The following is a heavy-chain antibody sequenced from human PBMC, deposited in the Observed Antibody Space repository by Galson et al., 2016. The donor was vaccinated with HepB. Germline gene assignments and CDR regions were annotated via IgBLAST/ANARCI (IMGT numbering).Heavy chain of an antibody. CDR2: VSSGGDTT. D-gene: IGHD2-15*01. J-gene: IGHJ5*02. CDR3: AKDHGYCRGGSCHFDRLA. Sequence: SLRLSCAASGFTFSNCHMNWVRQSQERGLEWVSFVSSGGDTTYYIDSVRGRFTVSRDNSKDTLYLQMDNLRAEDTATYYCAKDHGYCRGGSCHFDRLAWGLGTLVTVSS. V-gene: IGHV3-23*03. CDR1: GFTFSNCH.